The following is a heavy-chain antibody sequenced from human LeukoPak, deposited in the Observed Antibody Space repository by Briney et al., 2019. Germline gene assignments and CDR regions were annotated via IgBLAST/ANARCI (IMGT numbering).Heavy chain of an antibody. D-gene: IGHD3-3*01. J-gene: IGHJ4*02. Sequence: SETLSLTCAVSGGSFSGYYWSWIRQPPGKGLEWVGEINHSGSTNYNPSLKSRVTISVDKSKNKFSLKLSSVTAADTAVYYCSGRDFWSGYLYWGEGTLVTASS. CDR1: GGSFSGYY. V-gene: IGHV4-34*01. CDR2: INHSGST. CDR3: SGRDFWSGYLY.